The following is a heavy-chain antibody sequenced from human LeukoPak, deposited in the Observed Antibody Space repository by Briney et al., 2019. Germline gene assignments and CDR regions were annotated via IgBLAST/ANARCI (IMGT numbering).Heavy chain of an antibody. CDR2: IYYSGST. V-gene: IGHV4-39*07. Sequence: SETLSLTCTVSGGSISSSSYYWGWIRQPPGKGLEWIGSIYYSGSTYYNPSLKSRVTISVDTSKNQFSLKLSSVTAADTAVYYCASARGYSYGPFDPWGQGTLVTVSS. CDR3: ASARGYSYGPFDP. J-gene: IGHJ5*02. CDR1: GGSISSSSYY. D-gene: IGHD5-18*01.